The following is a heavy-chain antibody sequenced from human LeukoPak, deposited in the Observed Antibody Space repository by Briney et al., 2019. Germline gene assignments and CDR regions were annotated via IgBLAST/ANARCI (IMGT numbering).Heavy chain of an antibody. Sequence: EASVKVSCKASGYTFTSYGISWVRQAPGQGLEWMGWMNPNSGNTGYAQKFQGRVTMTRNTSISTAYMELSSLRSEDTAVYYCARGSQYYDSTAMDNWFDPWGQGTLVTVSS. CDR3: ARGSQYYDSTAMDNWFDP. CDR2: MNPNSGNT. D-gene: IGHD3-22*01. CDR1: GYTFTSYG. J-gene: IGHJ5*02. V-gene: IGHV1-8*02.